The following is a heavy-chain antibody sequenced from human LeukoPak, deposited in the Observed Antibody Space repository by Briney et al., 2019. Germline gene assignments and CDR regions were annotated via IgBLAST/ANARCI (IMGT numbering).Heavy chain of an antibody. J-gene: IGHJ4*02. CDR2: IKSKTDGGTT. D-gene: IGHD2-15*01. CDR3: TTEGYCSGGNCYSYDN. CDR1: GFTFSSAW. V-gene: IGHV3-15*01. Sequence: GGSLRLSCAASGFTFSSAWLSWVRQAPGKGLEWVGCIKSKTDGGTTDYAAPVKGRFTISRDDSKNKLFLQMNSLKTEDTAVYYCTTEGYCSGGNCYSYDNWGQGTLVTVSS.